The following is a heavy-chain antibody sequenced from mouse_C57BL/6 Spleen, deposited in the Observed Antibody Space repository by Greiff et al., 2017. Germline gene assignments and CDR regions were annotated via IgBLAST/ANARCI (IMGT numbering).Heavy chain of an antibody. D-gene: IGHD2-1*01. J-gene: IGHJ2*01. CDR3: ARDGKRVFDY. Sequence: QVQLQQSGAELMKPGASVKLSCKATGYTFTGYWIEWVKQRPGHGLEWIGEILPGSGSTNYNGKFKGKATFTADTSSNTAYMQLSSLTTEDSAIYYCARDGKRVFDYWGQGTTLTVSS. CDR2: ILPGSGST. CDR1: GYTFTGYW. V-gene: IGHV1-9*01.